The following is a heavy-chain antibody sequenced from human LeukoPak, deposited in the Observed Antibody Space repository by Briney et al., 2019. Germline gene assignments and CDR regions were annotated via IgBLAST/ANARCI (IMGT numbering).Heavy chain of an antibody. Sequence: SETLSLTCTVSGYSISSGYYWGWIRQPPGKGLEWIGSIYYSGSTYYNPSLKGRVTISVDTSKNQFSLKLSSVTAADTAVYYCASGGTGDYVWGSYRLPFDYWGQGTLVTVSS. D-gene: IGHD3-16*02. CDR3: ASGGTGDYVWGSYRLPFDY. V-gene: IGHV4-38-2*02. CDR2: IYYSGST. J-gene: IGHJ4*02. CDR1: GYSISSGYY.